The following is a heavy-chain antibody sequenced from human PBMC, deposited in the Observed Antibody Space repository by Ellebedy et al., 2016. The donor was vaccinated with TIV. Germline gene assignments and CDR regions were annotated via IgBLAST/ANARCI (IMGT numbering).Heavy chain of an antibody. CDR1: GYTFTSYA. J-gene: IGHJ5*02. CDR2: INAGNGNT. Sequence: ASVKVSCKASGYTFTSYAMHWVRQAPGQRLEWMGWINAGNGNTKYSQKFQGRVTITRDTSASTAYMELSSLRSEDTAVYYCARDRAGYSSSWYRNRPHNWFDPWGQGTLVTVSS. CDR3: ARDRAGYSSSWYRNRPHNWFDP. D-gene: IGHD6-13*01. V-gene: IGHV1-3*01.